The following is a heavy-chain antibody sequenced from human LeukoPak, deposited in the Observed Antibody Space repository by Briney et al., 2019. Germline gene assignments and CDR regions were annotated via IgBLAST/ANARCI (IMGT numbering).Heavy chain of an antibody. Sequence: GGSLRLSCVAPGFSFSAYIMHWVRQAPGKGLEYVSAIRSDGSSTFYPNSVKGRFTISRDNSKSTLYLQMGSLRAEDTAVYYCTRRYGGHSGWAGYHDSWGQGTLVTVSS. CDR3: TRRYGGHSGWAGYHDS. V-gene: IGHV3-64*01. D-gene: IGHD6-19*01. J-gene: IGHJ4*02. CDR1: GFSFSAYI. CDR2: IRSDGSST.